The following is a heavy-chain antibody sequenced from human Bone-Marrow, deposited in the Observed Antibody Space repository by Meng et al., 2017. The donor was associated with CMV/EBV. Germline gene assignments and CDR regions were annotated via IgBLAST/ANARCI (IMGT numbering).Heavy chain of an antibody. CDR1: GYTFTSYY. D-gene: IGHD5-24*01. V-gene: IGHV1-46*01. CDR3: ARGRVKKDGYNFDATALSDYGY. CDR2: INPSGGST. Sequence: SVKVSCKASGYTFTSYYMHWVRQAPGQGLEWMGIINPSGGSTSYAQKFQGRVTMTRDTSTSTVYMELSSLRSEDTAVYYCARGRVKKDGYNFDATALSDYGYWGQGTLVTVSS. J-gene: IGHJ4*02.